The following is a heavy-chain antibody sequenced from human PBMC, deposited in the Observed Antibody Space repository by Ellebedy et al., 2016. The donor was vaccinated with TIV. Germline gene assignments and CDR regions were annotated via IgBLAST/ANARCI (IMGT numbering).Heavy chain of an antibody. CDR2: ISTSSTTI. Sequence: GESLKISXAASGFTFSTYRMDWVRQAPGKVLEWVSFISTSSTTIFHADSVKGRFTISRDDAKNSLYLQMNSLRAEDTAVYYCVRDLVASGGDWYFDLWGRGTLVTVSS. V-gene: IGHV3-48*04. CDR3: VRDLVASGGDWYFDL. J-gene: IGHJ2*01. CDR1: GFTFSTYR. D-gene: IGHD2-15*01.